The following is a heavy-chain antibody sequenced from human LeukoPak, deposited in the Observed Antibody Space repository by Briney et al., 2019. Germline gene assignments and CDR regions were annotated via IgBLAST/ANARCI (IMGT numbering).Heavy chain of an antibody. CDR2: IYYSGNT. J-gene: IGHJ4*02. D-gene: IGHD3-22*01. Sequence: SETLSLTCTVSGVSISSSNSYWGWIRQPPGKGLEWIGSIYYSGNTYYNASLKSQVSISIDTSKNQFSLRLTSVTAADTAVYYCARESPADSSGQDWGQGTLVTVSS. CDR1: GVSISSSNSY. V-gene: IGHV4-39*07. CDR3: ARESPADSSGQD.